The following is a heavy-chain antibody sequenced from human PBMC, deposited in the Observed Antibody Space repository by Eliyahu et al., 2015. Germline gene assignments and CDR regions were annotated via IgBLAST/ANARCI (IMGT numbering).Heavy chain of an antibody. V-gene: IGHV1-2*02. J-gene: IGHJ4*02. Sequence: QVQLVQSGAXVXXPGXXVXVXCKASGYTFTGYYMHWVRQAPGQGLEWMGWINPNSGGTNYAQKFQGRVTMTRDTSISTAYMELSRLRSDDTAVYYCARSFGVVIILVYWGQGTLVTVSS. CDR2: INPNSGGT. CDR3: ARSFGVVIILVY. CDR1: GYTFTGYY. D-gene: IGHD3-3*01.